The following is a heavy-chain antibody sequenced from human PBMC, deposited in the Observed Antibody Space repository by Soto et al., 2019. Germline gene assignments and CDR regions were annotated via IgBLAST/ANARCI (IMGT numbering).Heavy chain of an antibody. Sequence: QVQLVQSGAEVKKPGASVKVSCQASGYTFTAFYMNWVRQAPGQGLEWMGWVNPNTGLTKYAQKFRDRVTMTRDTSINTAYMELSGLTSDDTAVYYCTTLRLDSWGHGTLVTVSS. V-gene: IGHV1-2*02. CDR1: GYTFTAFY. CDR2: VNPNTGLT. J-gene: IGHJ5*01. D-gene: IGHD6-25*01. CDR3: TTLRLDS.